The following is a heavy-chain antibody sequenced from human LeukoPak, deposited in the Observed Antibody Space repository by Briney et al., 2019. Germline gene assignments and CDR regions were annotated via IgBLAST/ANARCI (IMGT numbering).Heavy chain of an antibody. CDR2: NSSSSSYI. D-gene: IGHD2-21*02. CDR3: ARDTNHIVVVTAIPDAFDI. J-gene: IGHJ3*02. Sequence: GGSLRLSCAASGFTFSSYAMSWVRQAPGKGLEWVSSNSSSSSYIYYADSVKGRFTISKDNAKNSLYLQMNSPRAEDTAVYYCARDTNHIVVVTAIPDAFDIWGQGTMVTVSS. CDR1: GFTFSSYA. V-gene: IGHV3-21*01.